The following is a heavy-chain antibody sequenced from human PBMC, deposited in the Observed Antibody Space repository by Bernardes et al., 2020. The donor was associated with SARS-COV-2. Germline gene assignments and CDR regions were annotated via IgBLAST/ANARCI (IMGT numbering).Heavy chain of an antibody. V-gene: IGHV4-34*01. D-gene: IGHD1-7*01. Sequence: ETLSLTCAVYGGPFSDYYWSWIRQPPGKGLEWIGEVNYSGSTNYNPSLKSRVTILVDTSKNQLSLKLSSVTAADTAVYYCARRGYERRAYNWDLGRWFDPWGQGTLVTVSS. CDR3: ARRGYERRAYNWDLGRWFDP. CDR1: GGPFSDYY. J-gene: IGHJ5*02. CDR2: VNYSGST.